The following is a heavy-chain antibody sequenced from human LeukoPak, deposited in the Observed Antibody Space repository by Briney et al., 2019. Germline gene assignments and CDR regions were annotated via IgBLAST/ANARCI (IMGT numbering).Heavy chain of an antibody. CDR2: IIPIFGTA. CDR1: GYTFTSYA. D-gene: IGHD3-10*01. V-gene: IGHV1-69*13. J-gene: IGHJ2*01. Sequence: ASVKVSCKASGYTFTSYAISWVRQAPGQGLEWMGGIIPIFGTANYAQKFQGRVTITADESTSTAYMELSSLRSEDTAVYYCASSELGSRYLWFGELFHAPNTHEYFDLWGRGTLVTVSS. CDR3: ASSELGSRYLWFGELFHAPNTHEYFDL.